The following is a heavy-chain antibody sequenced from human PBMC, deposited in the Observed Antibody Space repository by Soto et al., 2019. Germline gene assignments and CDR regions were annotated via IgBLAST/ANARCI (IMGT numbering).Heavy chain of an antibody. D-gene: IGHD5-18*01. CDR2: IYHSGST. CDR1: GGSISSGGYS. CDR3: ARGKGYSYGPRGDWSHP. Sequence: SETLSLTCTVSGGSISSGGYSWSWIRQPPGKGLEWIGYIYHSGSTYYNPSLKSRVTISVDRSKNQFSLKLSSVTAADTAVYYCARGKGYSYGPRGDWSHPSGQGTMVTVST. J-gene: IGHJ5*02. V-gene: IGHV4-30-2*01.